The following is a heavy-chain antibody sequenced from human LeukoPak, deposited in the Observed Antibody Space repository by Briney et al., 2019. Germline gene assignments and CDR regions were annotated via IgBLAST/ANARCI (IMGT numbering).Heavy chain of an antibody. CDR1: GGSISSYY. J-gene: IGHJ4*02. D-gene: IGHD5-18*01. V-gene: IGHV4-59*08. Sequence: SETLFLTCTVSGGSISSYYWSWIRQPPGKGLEWIGYIYYSGSTNYNPSLKSRVTISVDTSKNQFSLKLSSVTAADTAVYYCARRGYSYGYLDYWGQGTLVTVSS. CDR3: ARRGYSYGYLDY. CDR2: IYYSGST.